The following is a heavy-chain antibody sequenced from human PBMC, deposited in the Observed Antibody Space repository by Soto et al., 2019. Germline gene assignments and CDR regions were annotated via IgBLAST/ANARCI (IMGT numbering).Heavy chain of an antibody. Sequence: ETLSLTCAVYGGSFSGYYWSWIRQPPGKGLEWIGEINHSGSTNYNPSLKSRVTISVDTSKNQFSLKLSSVTAADTAVYYCARGPNDYSNYFYGSHSNYYYGMDVWGQGTTVTVSS. V-gene: IGHV4-34*01. CDR1: GGSFSGYY. CDR2: INHSGST. CDR3: ARGPNDYSNYFYGSHSNYYYGMDV. J-gene: IGHJ6*02. D-gene: IGHD4-4*01.